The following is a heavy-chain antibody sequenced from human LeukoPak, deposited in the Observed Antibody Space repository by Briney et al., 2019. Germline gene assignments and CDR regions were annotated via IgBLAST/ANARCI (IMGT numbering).Heavy chain of an antibody. D-gene: IGHD3-10*01. CDR2: ISAYNGNT. CDR3: AREPVWFGRYGMDV. V-gene: IGHV1-18*01. Sequence: ASVKVSCTASGYTFTSYGISWVRQAPGQGLEWMGWISAYNGNTNYAQKLQGRVTMTTDTSTSTAYMELRSLRSDDTAVYYCAREPVWFGRYGMDVWGQGTTVTVSS. J-gene: IGHJ6*02. CDR1: GYTFTSYG.